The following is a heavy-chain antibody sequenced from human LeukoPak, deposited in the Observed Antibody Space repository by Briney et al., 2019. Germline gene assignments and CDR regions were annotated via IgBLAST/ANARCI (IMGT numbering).Heavy chain of an antibody. V-gene: IGHV4-38-2*01. CDR1: GYSISSGYY. CDR3: ASLCSGGSCYLESGWFDP. Sequence: PSETLSLTCAVSGYSISSGYYWGWIQQPPGKGLEWIGTIYHSGSTYYNPSLKSRVTISVDTSKNQFSLKLNSVTAADTAVYYCASLCSGGSCYLESGWFDPWGQGTLVTVSS. D-gene: IGHD2-15*01. J-gene: IGHJ5*02. CDR2: IYHSGST.